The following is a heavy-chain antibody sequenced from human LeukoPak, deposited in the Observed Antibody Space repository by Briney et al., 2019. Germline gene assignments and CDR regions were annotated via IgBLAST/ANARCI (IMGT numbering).Heavy chain of an antibody. CDR2: VSANGGST. CDR3: AKDRAGSSGHYPHFDY. D-gene: IGHD3-22*01. V-gene: IGHV3-23*01. Sequence: GGSLRLSCAASGFTFSNYAINWVRHAPGKGLEWVSGVSANGGSTYYADSVKGRFSISRDNSKNTVYLQMTGLRDDDTAVYFCAKDRAGSSGHYPHFDYWGQGTLVTVSS. J-gene: IGHJ4*02. CDR1: GFTFSNYA.